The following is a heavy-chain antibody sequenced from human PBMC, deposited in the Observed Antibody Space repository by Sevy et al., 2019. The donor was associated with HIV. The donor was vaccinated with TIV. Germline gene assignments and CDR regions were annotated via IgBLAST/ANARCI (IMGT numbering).Heavy chain of an antibody. D-gene: IGHD3-16*01. CDR1: GFTFDDSA. CDR2: ISWNSDII. J-gene: IGHJ6*02. V-gene: IGHV3-9*01. Sequence: GGSLRLSCAASGFTFDDSAMHWVRQAPGKGLEWVSTISWNSDIIVYGDSVKGRFTISRDNAKNSPYLQMKSLRAEDTALYYCAKSLTSFRGMDVWGQGTTVTVSS. CDR3: AKSLTSFRGMDV.